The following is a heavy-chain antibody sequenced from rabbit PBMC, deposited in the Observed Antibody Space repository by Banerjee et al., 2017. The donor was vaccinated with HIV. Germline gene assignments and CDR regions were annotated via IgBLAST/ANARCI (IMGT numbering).Heavy chain of an antibody. CDR3: ARDPIDNTFYTYINL. Sequence: QEQLEESGGDLVKPEGSLTLTCTASGFSFSNKYVMCWVRQAPGKGLEWIACINTTSGNTVYASWAKGRFTVSRTSSTTVTLQMTSLTAADTATYFCARDPIDNTFYTYINLWGQGTLVTVS. V-gene: IGHV1S45*01. D-gene: IGHD8-1*01. CDR2: INTTSGNT. CDR1: GFSFSNKYV. J-gene: IGHJ4*01.